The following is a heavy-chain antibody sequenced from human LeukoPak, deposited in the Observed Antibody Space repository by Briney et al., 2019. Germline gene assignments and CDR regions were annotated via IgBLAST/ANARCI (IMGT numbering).Heavy chain of an antibody. D-gene: IGHD4-17*01. Sequence: ASVKVSCKVSGYTLTELSMHWVRQAPGKRREWMGGFDPEDGETIYAQKFQRRVTMTEDTSTDTAYMELSSLRSEDTAVYYCATGLRRYYFDYWGQGTLVTVSS. CDR1: GYTLTELS. CDR3: ATGLRRYYFDY. CDR2: FDPEDGET. J-gene: IGHJ4*02. V-gene: IGHV1-24*01.